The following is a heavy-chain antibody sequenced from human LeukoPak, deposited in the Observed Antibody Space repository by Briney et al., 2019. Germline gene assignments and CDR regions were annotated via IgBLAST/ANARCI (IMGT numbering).Heavy chain of an antibody. V-gene: IGHV4-39*07. CDR2: IYYSGST. D-gene: IGHD3-22*01. Sequence: SETLSLTCTVSGGSISSSSYYWGWIRQPPGKGLEWIGSIYYSGSTYYNPSLKSRVTISVDTSKNQFSLKLSSVTAADTAVYYCARDPEAYYYDSSGPDYWGQGTLVTVSS. CDR1: GGSISSSSYY. CDR3: ARDPEAYYYDSSGPDY. J-gene: IGHJ4*02.